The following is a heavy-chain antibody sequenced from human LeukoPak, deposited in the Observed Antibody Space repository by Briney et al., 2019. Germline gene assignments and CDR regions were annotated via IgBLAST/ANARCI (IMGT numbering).Heavy chain of an antibody. J-gene: IGHJ1*01. D-gene: IGHD4-17*01. Sequence: GGSLRLSCAASGFTFSSYSMNWVRQAPGKGLEWVAVISYDGSNKYYADSVKGRFTISRDNSKNTLYLQMNSLRVDDTAVYYCAKEIYGDSTGGRFQHWGQGTLVTVSS. V-gene: IGHV3-30*18. CDR2: ISYDGSNK. CDR1: GFTFSSYS. CDR3: AKEIYGDSTGGRFQH.